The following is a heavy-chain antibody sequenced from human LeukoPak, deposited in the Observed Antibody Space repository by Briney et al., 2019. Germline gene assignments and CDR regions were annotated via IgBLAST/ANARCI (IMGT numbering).Heavy chain of an antibody. V-gene: IGHV3-23*01. CDR2: ITGSGGTT. Sequence: GGSLRLSCAASGFTFTTYAMSWVRQAPGNGLDWVSGITGSGGTTYYADSVKGRFTISRDNAKNSLYLQMNSLRVEDTAFYYCARVISISSGFYAYWGQGTLVTVSS. CDR3: ARVISISSGFYAY. J-gene: IGHJ4*02. CDR1: GFTFTTYA. D-gene: IGHD3-22*01.